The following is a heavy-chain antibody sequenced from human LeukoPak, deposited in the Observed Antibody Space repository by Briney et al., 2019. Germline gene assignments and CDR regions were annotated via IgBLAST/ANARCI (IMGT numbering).Heavy chain of an antibody. CDR2: ITWNSATI. CDR3: AKVRVGTAHFDY. J-gene: IGHJ4*02. Sequence: GRSLRLSCATSGFTFDDYAMHWVRQAPGKGLEWVSGITWNSATIVYADSVKGRFTISRGNSKNTLYLQMNSLRPEDTAVYYCAKVRVGTAHFDYWGQGTLVTVSS. CDR1: GFTFDDYA. V-gene: IGHV3-9*01. D-gene: IGHD2-15*01.